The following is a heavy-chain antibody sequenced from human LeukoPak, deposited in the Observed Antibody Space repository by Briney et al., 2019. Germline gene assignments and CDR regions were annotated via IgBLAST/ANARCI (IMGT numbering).Heavy chain of an antibody. CDR1: GFTFSSYW. D-gene: IGHD3-10*01. CDR3: ARYYYDSGSYGFPAY. J-gene: IGHJ4*02. CDR2: IKQDGSEK. Sequence: PGGSLRLSCAASGFTFSSYWMSWVRQAPGKGLEWVANIKQDGSEKYYVDSVKGRFTISRDNAKNSLYLQMNSLRAEDTAVYYCARYYYDSGSYGFPAYWGQGTLVTVSS. V-gene: IGHV3-7*01.